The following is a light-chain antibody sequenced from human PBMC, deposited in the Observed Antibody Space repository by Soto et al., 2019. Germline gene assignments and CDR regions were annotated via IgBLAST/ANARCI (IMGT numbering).Light chain of an antibody. V-gene: IGLV2-14*01. CDR1: SSDVGGYNY. J-gene: IGLJ1*01. CDR3: SSYSGSSTYV. CDR2: DVS. Sequence: QSVLTQPASVSGSPAQSITISCTGTSSDVGGYNYVSWYQQHPGKAPKLIIYDVSDRPSGVSNRFSGSKSGNTASLTISGLQAEDEADYYCSSYSGSSTYVFGTGTKLTVL.